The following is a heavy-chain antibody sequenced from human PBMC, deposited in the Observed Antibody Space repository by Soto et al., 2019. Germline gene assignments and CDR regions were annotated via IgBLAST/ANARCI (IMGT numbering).Heavy chain of an antibody. CDR2: ISYSGNT. CDR1: GGSISNGGYY. CDR3: ARTQPVAATRVYESFRQEYYFDY. Sequence: PSETLSLTCTVSGGSISNGGYYWSWIRQHTGKGLEWIGYISYSGNTYYNPSLKSPVTISLDTSENQFCLKVRSVSAADTAVYYCARTQPVAATRVYESFRQEYYFDYWGEGALVTVSS. J-gene: IGHJ4*02. D-gene: IGHD2-15*01. V-gene: IGHV4-31*01.